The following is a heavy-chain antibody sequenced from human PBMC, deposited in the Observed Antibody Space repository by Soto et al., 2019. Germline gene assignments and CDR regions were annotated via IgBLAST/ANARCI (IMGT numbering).Heavy chain of an antibody. CDR3: AKGGVGFFFGYSDY. CDR1: GFTFNSNA. J-gene: IGHJ4*02. V-gene: IGHV3-23*01. D-gene: IGHD3-3*01. CDR2: ISDSGGST. Sequence: EVQLLESGGGLVQPGGSLRLSCAASGFTFNSNAMSWVRQAPGKGLEWVSGISDSGGSTYYADSVKGRFTISRDNSKNTLYLQMNSLRAEDTAVYYCAKGGVGFFFGYSDYWGQGTLVTVSS.